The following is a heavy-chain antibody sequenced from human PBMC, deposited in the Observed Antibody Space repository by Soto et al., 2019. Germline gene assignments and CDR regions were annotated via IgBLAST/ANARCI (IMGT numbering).Heavy chain of an antibody. CDR1: GGTFSSYT. CDR2: IIPMFGIA. J-gene: IGHJ4*02. V-gene: IGHV1-69*02. CDR3: ARGYGDSHDY. Sequence: QVQLVQSGAEVQKTGSSVKVSCKASGGTFSSYTISWVRPAPGQGLEWMGRIIPMFGIANYAQKFQGRVKITADKSTSTAYMELSSLRSEDTAVYYCARGYGDSHDYWVQGTLVTVSS. D-gene: IGHD4-17*01.